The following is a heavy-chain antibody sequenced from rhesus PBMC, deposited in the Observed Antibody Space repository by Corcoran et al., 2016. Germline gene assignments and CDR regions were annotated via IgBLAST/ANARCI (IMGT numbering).Heavy chain of an antibody. J-gene: IGHJ5-1*01. Sequence: QLQLQESGPGLVKPSETLSLTCAVSGGSISGYYWSWIRQPPGKGLEWIGHIDGNIVGNRAGTTTNPPHNSLGTMSKDTSKKQVSLKLGAGTAADPAVYYCARKLEYCSSTYCSNRFDVWGPGVLVTVSS. CDR1: GGSISGYY. V-gene: IGHV4-81*01. CDR3: ARKLEYCSSTYCSNRFDV. CDR2: IDGNIVGNRAGT. D-gene: IGHD2-15*01.